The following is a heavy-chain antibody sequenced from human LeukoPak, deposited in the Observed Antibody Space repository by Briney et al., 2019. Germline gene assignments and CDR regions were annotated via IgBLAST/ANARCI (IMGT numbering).Heavy chain of an antibody. J-gene: IGHJ1*01. D-gene: IGHD6-19*01. Sequence: GESLKISSKGSVYRFTRYWISGVRQMPGKGLEWMGRIDPSDSYTNYSPSFQGHVTISADKSISTAYLQWSSLEASDTAMYYRAGAGIGMAGNAEYVQHWGQGTLVTVSS. CDR2: IDPSDSYT. CDR1: VYRFTRYW. V-gene: IGHV5-10-1*01. CDR3: AGAGIGMAGNAEYVQH.